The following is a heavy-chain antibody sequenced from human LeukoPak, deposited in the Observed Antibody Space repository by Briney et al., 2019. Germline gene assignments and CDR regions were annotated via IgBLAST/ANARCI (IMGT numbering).Heavy chain of an antibody. V-gene: IGHV3-7*01. D-gene: IGHD3-22*01. J-gene: IGHJ4*02. CDR2: IKQDGSET. CDR1: GFTFSSYW. Sequence: GGSLRLSCAASGFTFSSYWMSWVRQAPGKGLEWVASIKQDGSETYYVDSVKGRFTISRDNAKNSLYLQMNSLRAEDTAVYYCARGAEYYYDSSGYFPFDYWGQGTLVTVSS. CDR3: ARGAEYYYDSSGYFPFDY.